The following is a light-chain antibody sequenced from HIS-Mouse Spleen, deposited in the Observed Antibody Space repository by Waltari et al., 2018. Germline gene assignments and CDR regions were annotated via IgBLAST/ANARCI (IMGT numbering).Light chain of an antibody. CDR1: QRLLHSDGKTY. CDR2: EVS. J-gene: IGKJ1*01. CDR3: MQSIQLPRT. V-gene: IGKV2D-29*02. Sequence: DIVMTQTPLSLSVTTGQPASIPCKSRQRLLHSDGKTYLYWYLQKPGQSPQLLIYEVSNRCSGVPDRFSGSGSGTDFTLKISRVEAEDVGVYYCMQSIQLPRTFGQGTKVEIK.